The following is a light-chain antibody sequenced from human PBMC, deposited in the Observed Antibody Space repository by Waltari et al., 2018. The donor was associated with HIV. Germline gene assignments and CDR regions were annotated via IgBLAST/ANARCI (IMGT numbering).Light chain of an antibody. CDR3: GTWDSSLSAGV. J-gene: IGLJ2*01. CDR1: SSNIGNNY. CDR2: DSN. Sequence: QSVLTQPPSVSAAPGQKVTISCSGSSSNIGNNYVSWYQQLPGTAPKLLIYDSNKRPSGIPDRFAVSKSGTSATLGITGLQTGDEADYYCGTWDSSLSAGVFGGGTKLTVL. V-gene: IGLV1-51*01.